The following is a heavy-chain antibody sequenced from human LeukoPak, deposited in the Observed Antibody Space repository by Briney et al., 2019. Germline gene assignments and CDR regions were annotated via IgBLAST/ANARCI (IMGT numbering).Heavy chain of an antibody. CDR2: INHSGST. CDR1: GGSFSGYY. CDR3: ARAGVGSWTHRYYYYGMDV. D-gene: IGHD6-13*01. Sequence: SETLSLTCAVYGGSFSGYYWSWIRQPPRKGLEWIGEINHSGSTNYNPSLKSRVTISVDTSKNQFSLKLSSVTAADTAVYYCARAGVGSWTHRYYYYGMDVWGQGTTVTVSS. J-gene: IGHJ6*02. V-gene: IGHV4-34*01.